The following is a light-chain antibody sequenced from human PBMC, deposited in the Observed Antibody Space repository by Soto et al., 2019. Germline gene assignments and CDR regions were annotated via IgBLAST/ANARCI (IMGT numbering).Light chain of an antibody. CDR3: QESYSSPPWT. V-gene: IGKV1-39*01. CDR1: QSMSTY. Sequence: DIHMTQSPSSLSASVGDRVPISCRASQSMSTYLNWYQQKPGTAPRLLIYRASSVKSGVPPRFSGSGSRRDFTLTISSLRPEDSATYFCQESYSSPPWTFGQGTKVDIK. CDR2: RAS. J-gene: IGKJ1*01.